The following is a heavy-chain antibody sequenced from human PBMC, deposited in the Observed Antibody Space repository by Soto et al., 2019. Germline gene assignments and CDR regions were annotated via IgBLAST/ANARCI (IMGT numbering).Heavy chain of an antibody. V-gene: IGHV3-23*01. CDR1: GFTFSSYA. J-gene: IGHJ4*02. Sequence: EVQVLESGGGLVQPGGSLRLSCAASGFTFSSYAMSWVRQAPGKGLEWVSAISGSGGSTYYADSVKGRFTISRDNSKNTLYLQMNSLRAEDTAVYYCAEVGYSSSWPGFDYWGQGTLVTVSS. CDR3: AEVGYSSSWPGFDY. CDR2: ISGSGGST. D-gene: IGHD6-13*01.